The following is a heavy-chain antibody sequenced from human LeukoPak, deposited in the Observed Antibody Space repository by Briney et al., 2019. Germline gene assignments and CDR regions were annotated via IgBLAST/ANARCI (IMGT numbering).Heavy chain of an antibody. D-gene: IGHD3-3*01. V-gene: IGHV4-39*07. Sequence: SETLSLTCTVSGGSISSSSYYWGWIRQPPGKGLEWIGSIYYSGSTYYNPSLKSRVTISVDTSKNQFSLKLSSVTAADTAVYYCARGYYDFWSGYYDPQWLHAFDIWGQGTMVTVSS. CDR1: GGSISSSSYY. J-gene: IGHJ3*02. CDR3: ARGYYDFWSGYYDPQWLHAFDI. CDR2: IYYSGST.